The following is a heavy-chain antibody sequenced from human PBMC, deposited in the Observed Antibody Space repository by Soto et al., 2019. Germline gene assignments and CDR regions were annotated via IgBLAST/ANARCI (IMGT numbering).Heavy chain of an antibody. CDR2: ISAYNGNT. D-gene: IGHD3-3*01. CDR3: ARGLHYDFWSGYLGPKSENNCFDP. Sequence: ASVKVSCKASGYTFTSYGISWVRQAPGQGLEWMGWISAYNGNTNYAQKLQGRVTMTTDTSTSTAYMELRSLRSDDTAVYYCARGLHYDFWSGYLGPKSENNCFDPWGQATLVTVSS. J-gene: IGHJ5*02. V-gene: IGHV1-18*01. CDR1: GYTFTSYG.